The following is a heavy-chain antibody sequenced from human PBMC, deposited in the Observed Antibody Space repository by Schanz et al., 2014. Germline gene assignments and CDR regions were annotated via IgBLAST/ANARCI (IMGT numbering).Heavy chain of an antibody. CDR2: IATSSSTR. J-gene: IGHJ4*02. V-gene: IGHV3-48*01. Sequence: DVQLLESGGGLVQPGGSLRLSCEASGFDFNSYSMNWVRQVPGKGLEWLSYIATSSSTRHYADSVKGRFTISRDNSRNTLYLQMNSLRTEDTAVYCCASPSGYSDYGTYFDFWGQGTLVTVSS. CDR1: GFDFNSYS. D-gene: IGHD5-12*01. CDR3: ASPSGYSDYGTYFDF.